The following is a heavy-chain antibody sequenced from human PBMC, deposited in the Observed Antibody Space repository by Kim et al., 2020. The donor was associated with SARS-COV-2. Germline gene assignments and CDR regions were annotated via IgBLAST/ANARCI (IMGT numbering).Heavy chain of an antibody. Sequence: SVKGRFTISRDNSKNTLYLQMNSLRAEDTAVYYCARDAPLGYYYYYGMDVWGQGTTVTVSS. V-gene: IGHV3-66*01. CDR3: ARDAPLGYYYYYGMDV. J-gene: IGHJ6*02.